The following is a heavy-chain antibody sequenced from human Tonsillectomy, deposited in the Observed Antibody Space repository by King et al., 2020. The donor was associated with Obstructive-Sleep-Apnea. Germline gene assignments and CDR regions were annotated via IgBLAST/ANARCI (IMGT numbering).Heavy chain of an antibody. CDR1: GGSISSSIYS. D-gene: IGHD4-23*01. V-gene: IGHV4-39*07. Sequence: LQLQESGPGLVKPSETLSLTCTVSGGSISSSIYSWGWIRQPPGKGLEWIGSIYYSGSTYYNPSLNSRVTISLDTSKNQFSLKLSSVTAADTAVYYCARDDYGDNSRYFDYWGQGSLVTVSS. J-gene: IGHJ4*02. CDR3: ARDDYGDNSRYFDY. CDR2: IYYSGST.